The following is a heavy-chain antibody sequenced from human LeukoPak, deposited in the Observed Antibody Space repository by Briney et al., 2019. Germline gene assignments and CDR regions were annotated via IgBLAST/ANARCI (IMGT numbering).Heavy chain of an antibody. V-gene: IGHV3-53*01. D-gene: IGHD5-24*01. Sequence: PGGSLRLSCAASGFTVGTKYMNWVRQAPGKGLEWVSIIYSGGTTYYADSVKGRFTISRDTSKNTLSLQMNSLRAEDTAVYFCARVGDHFHWNHDLWGRGTLVTVSS. CDR3: ARVGDHFHWNHDL. CDR2: IYSGGTT. CDR1: GFTVGTKY. J-gene: IGHJ2*01.